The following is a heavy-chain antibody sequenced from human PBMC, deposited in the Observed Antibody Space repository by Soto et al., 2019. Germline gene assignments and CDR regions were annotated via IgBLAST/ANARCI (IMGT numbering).Heavy chain of an antibody. CDR2: IYHSGST. Sequence: QLQLQESGSGLVKPSQTLSLTCAVSGGSISSGGYSWSWIRQPPGKGLEWIGYIYHSGSTYYNPSLKSRVTISVDRSKNQFSLKLSSVTAADTAVYYCATNYGDSRDHWYFDLWGRGTLVTVSS. CDR3: ATNYGDSRDHWYFDL. D-gene: IGHD4-17*01. CDR1: GGSISSGGYS. V-gene: IGHV4-30-2*01. J-gene: IGHJ2*01.